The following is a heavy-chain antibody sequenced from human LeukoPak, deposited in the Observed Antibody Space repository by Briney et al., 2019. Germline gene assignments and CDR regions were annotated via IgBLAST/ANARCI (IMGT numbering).Heavy chain of an antibody. CDR3: ARSDGYGLVGI. D-gene: IGHD3-10*01. CDR1: GASISSGSNY. V-gene: IGHV4-39*07. CDR2: IYSSGST. Sequence: SETLSLTCRVSGASISSGSNYWGWIRQPPGKTLEWIGSIYSSGSTYYNSSLKSRVIILIDTAKNHFSLNLSSVTAADTAVYYCARSDGYGLVGIWGRGTMVTVSS. J-gene: IGHJ3*02.